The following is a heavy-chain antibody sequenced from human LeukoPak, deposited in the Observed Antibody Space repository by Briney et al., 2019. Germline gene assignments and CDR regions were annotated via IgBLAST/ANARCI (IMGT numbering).Heavy chain of an antibody. V-gene: IGHV1-2*02. Sequence: ASVKVSCKASGYTFTGYYMHWVRQAPGQGLEWMGWINPNSGATHSAQKFQGRVTMTRDTSISTAYMELSRLTSDDTAVYYCARLRQWLVPGICWFDPWGQGTLVTVSS. CDR3: ARLRQWLVPGICWFDP. J-gene: IGHJ5*02. D-gene: IGHD6-19*01. CDR2: INPNSGAT. CDR1: GYTFTGYY.